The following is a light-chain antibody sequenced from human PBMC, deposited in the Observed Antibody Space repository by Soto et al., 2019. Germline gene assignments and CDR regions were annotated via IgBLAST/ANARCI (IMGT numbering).Light chain of an antibody. CDR2: DAF. Sequence: VLTQSPATLPLSPGERATLTCRASQSVGSNLAWYLQKPGQAPRLLIYDAFNRATGIPDRFSGSGSGTDFTLIISSLEPEDFAVYYCQQRGDWPRTLGQGTKVDVK. CDR3: QQRGDWPRT. V-gene: IGKV3-11*01. CDR1: QSVGSN. J-gene: IGKJ2*01.